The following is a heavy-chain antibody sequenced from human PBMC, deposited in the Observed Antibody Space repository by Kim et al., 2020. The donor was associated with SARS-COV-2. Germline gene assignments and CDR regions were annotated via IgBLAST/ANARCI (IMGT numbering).Heavy chain of an antibody. J-gene: IGHJ4*02. V-gene: IGHV3-30*07. CDR3: ARDRHGIAAAGLDY. Sequence: AESVKGRCTLTRDNSKNTLTLQMNSQNAGDTAVYYCARDRHGIAAAGLDYWGQGTLVTVSS. D-gene: IGHD6-13*01.